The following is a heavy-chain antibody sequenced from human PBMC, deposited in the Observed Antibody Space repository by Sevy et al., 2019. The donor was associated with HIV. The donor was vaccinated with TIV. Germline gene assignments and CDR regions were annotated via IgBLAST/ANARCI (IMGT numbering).Heavy chain of an antibody. Sequence: SETLSLTCTVSGGSISSYYWSWIRQPPGKGLEWIGSIYYSGSTNYNPSLKKRVTISADTSKNQFSLKLSSVTAADTAVYYCARANLIETGDGLRYYFDYWGQGTLVTVSS. D-gene: IGHD7-27*01. J-gene: IGHJ4*02. V-gene: IGHV4-59*01. CDR3: ARANLIETGDGLRYYFDY. CDR2: IYYSGST. CDR1: GGSISSYY.